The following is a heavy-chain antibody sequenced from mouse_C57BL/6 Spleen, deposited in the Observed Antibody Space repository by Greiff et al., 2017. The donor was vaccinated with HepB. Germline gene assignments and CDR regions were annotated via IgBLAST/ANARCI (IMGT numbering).Heavy chain of an antibody. Sequence: VQLQQSGPELVKPGASVKISCKASGYAFSSSWMNWVKQRPGKGLEWIGRIYPGDGDTNYNGKFKGKATLTADKSSSTAYMQLSSLTSEDSSVYFCARDSSGYVGDYWGQGTSVTVSS. CDR1: GYAFSSSW. V-gene: IGHV1-82*01. D-gene: IGHD3-2*02. CDR2: IYPGDGDT. J-gene: IGHJ4*01. CDR3: ARDSSGYVGDY.